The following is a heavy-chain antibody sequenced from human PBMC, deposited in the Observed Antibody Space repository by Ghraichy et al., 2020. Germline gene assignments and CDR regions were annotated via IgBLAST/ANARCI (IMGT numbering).Heavy chain of an antibody. J-gene: IGHJ6*02. CDR2: IKQDGSEI. Sequence: GESLRLSCAASGFTFSNYWMSWVRQAPGKGLEWVANIKQDGSEIHYVDSLKGRFTISRDNAKNSLFLQMNSLRAEDTGVYYCAREKAASSGNYFYYYGMDVWGQGTTVTVSS. CDR1: GFTFSNYW. V-gene: IGHV3-7*01. CDR3: AREKAASSGNYFYYYGMDV. D-gene: IGHD3-22*01.